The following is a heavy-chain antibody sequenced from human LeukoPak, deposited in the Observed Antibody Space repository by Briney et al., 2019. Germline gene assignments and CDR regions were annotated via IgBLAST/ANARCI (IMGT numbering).Heavy chain of an antibody. J-gene: IGHJ4*02. Sequence: SETLSLTCTVSGGSISSYYWSWIRQPAGKGLEWIGRIYTSGTTHYNPSLKSRVTISVDTSKNQFSLKLSSVTAADTAVYYCARGEYSSSYDYWGQGTLVTVSS. CDR3: ARGEYSSSYDY. V-gene: IGHV4-4*07. D-gene: IGHD6-6*01. CDR1: GGSISSYY. CDR2: IYTSGTT.